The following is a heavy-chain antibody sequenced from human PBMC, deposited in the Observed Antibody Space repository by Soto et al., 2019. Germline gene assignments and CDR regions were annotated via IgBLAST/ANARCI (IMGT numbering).Heavy chain of an antibody. V-gene: IGHV4-59*01. J-gene: IGHJ4*02. CDR1: GGSISSYY. D-gene: IGHD5-18*01. CDR3: ARARITAMLDY. Sequence: SETLSLTCTVSGGSISSYYWSWIRQPPGKGLEWIGYIYYSGSTNYNPSLKSRVTISVDTSKNQFSLKLSSVTAADTAVYYCARARITAMLDYWGQGTLVTV. CDR2: IYYSGST.